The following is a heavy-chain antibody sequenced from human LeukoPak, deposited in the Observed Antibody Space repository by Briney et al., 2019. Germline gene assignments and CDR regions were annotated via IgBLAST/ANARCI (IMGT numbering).Heavy chain of an antibody. D-gene: IGHD4-17*01. CDR1: GGSISSGSYY. CDR3: ARAVYGDFDY. CDR2: IYTSGST. Sequence: SETLSLTCTVSGGSISSGSYYWSWIRQPAGKGLEWIGRIYTSGSTNYNPSLKSRVTISVDTSKNQFSLKLSSVTAADTTVYYCARAVYGDFDYWGQGTLVTVSS. J-gene: IGHJ4*02. V-gene: IGHV4-61*02.